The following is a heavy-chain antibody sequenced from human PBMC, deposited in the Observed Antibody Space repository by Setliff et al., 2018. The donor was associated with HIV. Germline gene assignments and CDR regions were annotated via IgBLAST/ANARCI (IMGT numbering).Heavy chain of an antibody. Sequence: GGSLRLSCAASGFTFSDYYMSWIRQAPGKGLEWVSYISNSGSTIYYVDSVKGRFTISRDNAKNSLYLQMNSLRAEDTAMYYCARDWRHGYDLNFDYWGQGTLVTVSS. CDR3: ARDWRHGYDLNFDY. V-gene: IGHV3-11*04. D-gene: IGHD5-12*01. CDR2: ISNSGSTI. J-gene: IGHJ4*02. CDR1: GFTFSDYY.